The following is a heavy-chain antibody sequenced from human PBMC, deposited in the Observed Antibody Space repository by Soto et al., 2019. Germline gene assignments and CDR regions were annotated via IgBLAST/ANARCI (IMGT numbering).Heavy chain of an antibody. CDR1: GFTLSSYW. CDR3: ARESLDIVATIGELAY. V-gene: IGHV3-7*01. D-gene: IGHD5-12*01. CDR2: IKEDGSEK. Sequence: GGSLRLCCAASGFTLSSYWMNWVRQAPGKGLEWVANIKEDGSEKYHIDSVKGRFTISRDNAKNSLYLQMNSLRAEDAAVYYCARESLDIVATIGELAYWGQGTLVTVSS. J-gene: IGHJ4*02.